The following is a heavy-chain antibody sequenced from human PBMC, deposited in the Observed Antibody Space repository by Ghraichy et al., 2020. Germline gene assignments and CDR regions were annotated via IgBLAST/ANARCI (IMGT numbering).Heavy chain of an antibody. CDR1: GFTFSSYW. D-gene: IGHD2/OR15-2a*01. CDR2: IKQDGSEK. J-gene: IGHJ5*02. Sequence: GGSLRLSCAASGFTFSSYWMSWVRQAPGKGLEWVANIKQDGSEKYYVDSVKGRFTISRDNAKNSLYLQMNSLRAEDTAVYYCARDLSTFYGGSPGWFDPWGQGTLVTVSS. V-gene: IGHV3-7*01. CDR3: ARDLSTFYGGSPGWFDP.